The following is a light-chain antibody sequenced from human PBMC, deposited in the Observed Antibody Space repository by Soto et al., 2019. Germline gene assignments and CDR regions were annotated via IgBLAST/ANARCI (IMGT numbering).Light chain of an antibody. J-gene: IGKJ5*01. V-gene: IGKV1-33*01. CDR3: QQYENIPT. CDR2: DAS. CDR1: QNINNY. Sequence: DIHMTQSPSSLSASVGYIFTITCQASQNINNYLNWYQQKPGRAPKLLIYDASNLEAGVPSRLRGSGSGTDFTFTISRTKPEDTATYYCQQYENIPTFGQGTRLEIK.